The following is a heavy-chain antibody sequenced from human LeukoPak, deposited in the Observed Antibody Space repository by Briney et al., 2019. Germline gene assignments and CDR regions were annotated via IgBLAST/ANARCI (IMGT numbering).Heavy chain of an antibody. CDR2: IYYGGST. CDR1: GASISTGEFY. J-gene: IGHJ3*02. Sequence: SETLSLTCTVSGASISTGEFYWSWIRQHPVKGLEWIGYIYYGGSTYYNPSLKSRVTISIDTSKNQFSLKLSSVTAADTAVYYCARGPHYYDSSGPDAFDIWGQGTMVTVSS. CDR3: ARGPHYYDSSGPDAFDI. D-gene: IGHD3-22*01. V-gene: IGHV4-31*03.